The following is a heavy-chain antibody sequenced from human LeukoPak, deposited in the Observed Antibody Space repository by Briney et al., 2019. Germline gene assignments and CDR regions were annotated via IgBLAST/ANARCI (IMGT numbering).Heavy chain of an antibody. CDR3: ARGKFHDILTGYIGFYYYYGMDV. V-gene: IGHV3-11*04. Sequence: GGSLRLSCAASGFTFSDYYMSWIRQAPGKGLEWVSYISSSGSTIYYADSVKGRFTISRDNSKDTLYLQMNSLRAEDTAVYYCARGKFHDILTGYIGFYYYYGMDVWGQGTTVTVSS. CDR1: GFTFSDYY. D-gene: IGHD3-9*01. J-gene: IGHJ6*02. CDR2: ISSSGSTI.